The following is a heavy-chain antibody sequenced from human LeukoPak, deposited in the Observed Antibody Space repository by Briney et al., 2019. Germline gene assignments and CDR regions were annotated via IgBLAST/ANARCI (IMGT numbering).Heavy chain of an antibody. Sequence: LSLTCTVSDGSISSYYWSWIRQAPGKGLEWVSGISWNSGSIGYADSVKGRFTISRDNAKNSLYLQMNSLRAEDTALYYCATRYTFGGVNDAFDIWGQGTMVTVSS. J-gene: IGHJ3*02. CDR3: ATRYTFGGVNDAFDI. D-gene: IGHD3-16*01. CDR1: DGSISSYY. V-gene: IGHV3-9*01. CDR2: ISWNSGSI.